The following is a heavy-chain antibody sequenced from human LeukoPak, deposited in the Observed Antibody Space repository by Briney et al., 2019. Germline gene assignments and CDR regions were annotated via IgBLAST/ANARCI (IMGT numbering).Heavy chain of an antibody. D-gene: IGHD7-27*01. CDR2: IKQDGSEK. J-gene: IGHJ4*02. CDR1: GFTFSSSA. V-gene: IGHV3-7*03. CDR3: ARDSGDLGFDY. Sequence: PGGSLRLSCAASGFTFSSSAMSWVRQAPGKGLEWVANIKQDGSEKYYVDSVKGRFTISRDNAKNSLYLQMNSLRAEDTAVYYCARDSGDLGFDYWGQGTLVTVSS.